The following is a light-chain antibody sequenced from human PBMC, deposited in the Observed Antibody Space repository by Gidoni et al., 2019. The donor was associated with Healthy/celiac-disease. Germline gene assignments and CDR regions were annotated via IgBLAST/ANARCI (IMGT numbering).Light chain of an antibody. J-gene: IGKJ3*01. V-gene: IGKV1-33*01. CDR1: HDIGKY. CDR2: DTS. CDR3: QQYDNRIFT. Sequence: EIQMTQSPSSLSASLGDRVTITCQASHDIGKYLHWYQQKPGKPPQLLISDTSNLQKGVPPRFSGSGTGTDFSLNITNLQSEDFATYYCQQYDNRIFTFGPGTKVNLK.